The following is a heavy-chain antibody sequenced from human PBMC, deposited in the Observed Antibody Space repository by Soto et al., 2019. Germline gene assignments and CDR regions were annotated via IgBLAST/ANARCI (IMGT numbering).Heavy chain of an antibody. J-gene: IGHJ6*03. D-gene: IGHD5-18*01. CDR2: IWYDGSNK. Sequence: VQLVESGGGVVQPGRSLRLSCAASGFTFSSYGMHWVRQAPGKGLEWVAVIWYDGSNKYYADSVKGRFTISRDNSKNTLYRQMNSLRAEDTAVYYCARESEPGYSYGFYYYYYMDVWGKGTTVTVSS. V-gene: IGHV3-33*01. CDR1: GFTFSSYG. CDR3: ARESEPGYSYGFYYYYYMDV.